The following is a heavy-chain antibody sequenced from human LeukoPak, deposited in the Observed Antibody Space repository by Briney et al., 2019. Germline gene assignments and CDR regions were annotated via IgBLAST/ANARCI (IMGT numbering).Heavy chain of an antibody. CDR3: ARVVQSTDSSGFYLPEYFQH. D-gene: IGHD3-22*01. V-gene: IGHV4-39*07. Sequence: SETLSLTCTVSGGSISSSSDYWAWIRQPPGKGLEWIGSIYHSGSTYYNPSLKSRVTISVDTSKNQFSLKLRSVTAADTAVYYCARVVQSTDSSGFYLPEYFQHWGQGTLVTVSS. CDR1: GGSISSSSDY. CDR2: IYHSGST. J-gene: IGHJ1*01.